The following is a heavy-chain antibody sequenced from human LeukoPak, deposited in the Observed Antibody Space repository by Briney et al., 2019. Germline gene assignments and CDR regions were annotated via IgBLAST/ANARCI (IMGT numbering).Heavy chain of an antibody. CDR2: IDYSGST. CDR3: AREQARYGDFDY. CDR1: GGSIRSYY. J-gene: IGHJ4*02. Sequence: SETLSLTCTVSGGSIRSYYWSWIRQPPGKGLEWTGYIDYSGSTNYNPSLKSRVTISVDTSKNQFSLNLSSVTAADTAVYYCAREQARYGDFDYWGQGTLVTVSS. V-gene: IGHV4-59*01. D-gene: IGHD4-17*01.